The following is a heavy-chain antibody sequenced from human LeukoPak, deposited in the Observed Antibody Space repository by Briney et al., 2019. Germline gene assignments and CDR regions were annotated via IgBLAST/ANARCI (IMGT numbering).Heavy chain of an antibody. V-gene: IGHV4-39*01. CDR2: IYSTGST. Sequence: SETLSLTCTVSGGSINLSGYYWAWIRQPPGKGLEWIGNIYSTGSTYYNPSLRSRVTISVDTSKNQFSLNLSSVTAAATALYYCPQNSESYMWLAYWGQGTLVTVSS. J-gene: IGHJ4*02. D-gene: IGHD1-26*01. CDR1: GGSINLSGYY. CDR3: PQNSESYMWLAY.